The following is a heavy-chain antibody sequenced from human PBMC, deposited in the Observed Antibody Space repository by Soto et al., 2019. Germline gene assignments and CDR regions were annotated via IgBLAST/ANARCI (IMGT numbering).Heavy chain of an antibody. CDR3: ARGNGLWWTPV. CDR1: GYTFTSYG. CDR2: INAGNGNT. J-gene: IGHJ6*02. D-gene: IGHD2-21*01. V-gene: IGHV1-18*01. Sequence: AASVKVSCKASGYTFTSYGIGWVRQAPGQGLEWMGWINAGNGNTKYSQKFQGRVTITRNTSASTAYMELSSLRSEDTAVYYCARGNGLWWTPVWGQGTTVTVSS.